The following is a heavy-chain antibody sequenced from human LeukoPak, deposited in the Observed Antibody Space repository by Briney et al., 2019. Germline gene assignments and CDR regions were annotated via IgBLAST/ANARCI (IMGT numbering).Heavy chain of an antibody. J-gene: IGHJ4*01. V-gene: IGHV4-59*01. CDR3: ARKSPSCRYFYY. Sequence: SETLSLTCTVSGGSISSYYWSWIRQPPGKGLEWIGYIYYSGSTNYNPSLKSRVTISVDTSKNQFSLKLSSVTAADTAVYYCARKSPSCRYFYYWGQGTLVTVSS. CDR1: GGSISSYY. D-gene: IGHD3-16*01. CDR2: IYYSGST.